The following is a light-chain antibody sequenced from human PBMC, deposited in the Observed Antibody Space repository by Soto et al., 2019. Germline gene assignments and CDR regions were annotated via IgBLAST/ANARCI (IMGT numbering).Light chain of an antibody. J-gene: IGKJ1*01. CDR2: KAS. CDR3: QHYNSYSEA. Sequence: DIQMTQSPSTLSASVGDRVTITCRASQSIDYWLAWYQQKPGKPPKLLIYKASSLETGVPPRFTGSGSGTEFTLTISSLQPDDFATYYCQHYNSYSEAFGQGTKVDIK. V-gene: IGKV1-5*03. CDR1: QSIDYW.